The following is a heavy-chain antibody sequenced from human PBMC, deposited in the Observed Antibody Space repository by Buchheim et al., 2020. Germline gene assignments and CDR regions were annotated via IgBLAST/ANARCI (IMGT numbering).Heavy chain of an antibody. J-gene: IGHJ5*02. CDR1: GYTFVNYG. CDR2: ISASNDYT. Sequence: QVQLVQSGVEVKKPGASVKVSCKASGYTFVNYGVSWVRQAPGQGLEWLGWISASNDYTNYAQKLQGRVTMTIDASTSTAYMELRSLRSDDTAVYYCARAEVVVVPAASSSWFDPWGQGTL. D-gene: IGHD2-2*01. V-gene: IGHV1-18*01. CDR3: ARAEVVVVPAASSSWFDP.